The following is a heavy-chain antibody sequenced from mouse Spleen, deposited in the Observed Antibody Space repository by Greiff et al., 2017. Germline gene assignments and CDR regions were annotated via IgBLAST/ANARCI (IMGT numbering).Heavy chain of an antibody. CDR1: GYAFTNYL. CDR2: INPGSGGT. V-gene: IGHV1-54*01. J-gene: IGHJ3*01. Sequence: VQGVESGAELVRPGTSVKVSCKASGYAFTNYLIEWVKQRPGQGLEWIGVINPGSGGTNYNEKFKGKATLTADKSSSTAYMQLSSLTSEDSAVYFCARGDYDYVEFAYWGQGTLVTVSA. CDR3: ARGDYDYVEFAY. D-gene: IGHD2-4*01.